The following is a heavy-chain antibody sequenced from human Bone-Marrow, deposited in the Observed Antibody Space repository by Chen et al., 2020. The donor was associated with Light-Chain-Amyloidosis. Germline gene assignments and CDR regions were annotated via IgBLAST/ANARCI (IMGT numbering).Heavy chain of an antibody. Sequence: QVQLVQSGAEVKKPGASVKVSCKASGYTFTGYYMHWVRQAPGQGLEWMGWSNPNSGGTNYAQKFQGRVTMTRDTSISTAYMELSRLRSDDTAVYYCARDYCSGGSCYSYGMDVWGQGTTVTVSS. CDR2: SNPNSGGT. D-gene: IGHD2-15*01. V-gene: IGHV1-2*02. CDR1: GYTFTGYY. J-gene: IGHJ6*02. CDR3: ARDYCSGGSCYSYGMDV.